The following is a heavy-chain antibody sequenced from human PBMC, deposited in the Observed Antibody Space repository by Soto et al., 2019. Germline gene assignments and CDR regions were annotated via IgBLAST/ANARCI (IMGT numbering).Heavy chain of an antibody. CDR1: GYTFARYG. J-gene: IGHJ6*02. CDR3: ARDYPAIRGWSSYYYYGMDV. D-gene: IGHD6-19*01. Sequence: QVQLVQSGAEVKKPGASVEVSCKASGYTFARYGISWVRQAPGQGLEWMGWISTDNGDTNYAQKLQGRVTMTTDTSTSTAYMELRSLRSDDTAVYYCARDYPAIRGWSSYYYYGMDVWGLGTKVTVSS. CDR2: ISTDNGDT. V-gene: IGHV1-18*01.